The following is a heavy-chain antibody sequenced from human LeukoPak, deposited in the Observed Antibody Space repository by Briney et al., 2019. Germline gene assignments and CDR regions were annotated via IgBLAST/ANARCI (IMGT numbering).Heavy chain of an antibody. J-gene: IGHJ4*02. CDR3: VKGSAASRPYYFDY. Sequence: GGSLRLSCAASGFTFNSYAMSWVRQAPGKGLEWVSTIGFGDDSAYYADSVKGRFTISRDNSKNTLFLQMNTLRVEDTALYYCVKGSAASRPYYFDYWGQGTLVTVSS. CDR1: GFTFNSYA. V-gene: IGHV3-23*01. CDR2: IGFGDDSA. D-gene: IGHD6-13*01.